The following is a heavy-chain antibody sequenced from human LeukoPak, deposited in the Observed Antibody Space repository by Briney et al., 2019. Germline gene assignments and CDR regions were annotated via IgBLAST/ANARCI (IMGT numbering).Heavy chain of an antibody. V-gene: IGHV4-59*01. CDR1: GGSISSYY. CDR2: IYYSGST. J-gene: IGHJ4*02. Sequence: SETLSLTCTVSGGSISSYYWSWIRQPPGKGLEWIGYIYYSGSTNYNPSLKSRVTISVDTSKNQFSLKLSSVTAADTAVYYCARDGSGSYPPYYFDYWGQGTLVTVSS. CDR3: ARDGSGSYPPYYFDY. D-gene: IGHD3-10*01.